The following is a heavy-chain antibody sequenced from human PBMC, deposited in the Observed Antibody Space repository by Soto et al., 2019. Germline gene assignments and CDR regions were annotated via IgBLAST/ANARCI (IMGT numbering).Heavy chain of an antibody. Sequence: SETLSLTCNVSGGSISNYYWTWGRQSPEKGLERIGYMYYNGNINYNPSLKSRVTISIDTSKNQFSLTLKSVTAADSAVYYCASGGNWFDPWGQGVLVTVSS. D-gene: IGHD3-16*01. V-gene: IGHV4-59*01. CDR1: GGSISNYY. J-gene: IGHJ5*02. CDR2: MYYNGNI. CDR3: ASGGNWFDP.